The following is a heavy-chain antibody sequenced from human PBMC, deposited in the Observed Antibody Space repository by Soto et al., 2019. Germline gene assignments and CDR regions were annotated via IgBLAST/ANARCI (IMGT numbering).Heavy chain of an antibody. CDR3: ARDSGAVAGTNFDY. J-gene: IGHJ4*02. V-gene: IGHV4-31*03. D-gene: IGHD6-19*01. CDR1: GGSISSGGYY. CDR2: IYHSGTT. Sequence: PSETLSLTCTVSGGSISSGGYYWSWIRQHPGKGLEWIGYIYHSGTTYYNPSLKSRVTISVDTSKNQFSLKLTSVTAADTAVYYCARDSGAVAGTNFDYWGQGTLVTVSS.